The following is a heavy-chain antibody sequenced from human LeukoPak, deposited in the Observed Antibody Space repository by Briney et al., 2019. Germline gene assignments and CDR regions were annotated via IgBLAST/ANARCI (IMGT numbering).Heavy chain of an antibody. D-gene: IGHD3-16*01. Sequence: SGPTLVKPTQTLTLTCTFAGFSLSTSGVGVGWIRQPPGKALEWLALIYWNDDKRYSPSLKSRLTITKDTSKNQVVLTMTNMDPVDTATYYCAHRRWGNNWFDPWGQGTLVTVSS. V-gene: IGHV2-5*01. CDR1: GFSLSTSGVG. J-gene: IGHJ5*02. CDR2: IYWNDDK. CDR3: AHRRWGNNWFDP.